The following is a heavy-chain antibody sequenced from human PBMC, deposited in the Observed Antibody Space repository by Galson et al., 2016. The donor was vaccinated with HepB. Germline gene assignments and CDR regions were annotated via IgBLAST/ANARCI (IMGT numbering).Heavy chain of an antibody. CDR3: ARITIDRGVFNGMDV. D-gene: IGHD1-14*01. CDR1: GFSLSSSGVG. CDR2: IYWNDQK. J-gene: IGHJ6*02. V-gene: IGHV2-5*01. Sequence: LVKPTQTLTLTCTFSGFSLSSSGVGVGWIRQPPGKALEWLALIYWNDQKRYSPSLRTRLTISKDPSEDRVLLSLANVDPVDTGIYYCARITIDRGVFNGMDVWGQGTTITVS.